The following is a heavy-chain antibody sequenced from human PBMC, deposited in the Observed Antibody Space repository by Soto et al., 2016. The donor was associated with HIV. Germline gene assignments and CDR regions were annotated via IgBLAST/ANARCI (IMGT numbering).Heavy chain of an antibody. Sequence: QVQLVQSGAEVKKPGASVKVSCKASGYTFIGYYMHWVRQAPGQGLEWMGWINPNSGGTNYAQKFQGRVTMTRDTSISTAYMELSRLRSDDTAVYYCAREVPTEYYGSGSYSRPYYMDVWGKGTTVTVSS. CDR2: INPNSGGT. D-gene: IGHD3-10*01. CDR3: AREVPTEYYGSGSYSRPYYMDV. V-gene: IGHV1-2*02. J-gene: IGHJ6*03. CDR1: GYTFIGYY.